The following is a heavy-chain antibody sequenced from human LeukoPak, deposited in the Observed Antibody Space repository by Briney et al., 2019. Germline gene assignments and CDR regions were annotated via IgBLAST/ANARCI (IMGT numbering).Heavy chain of an antibody. CDR3: ARGDSSGWYLVGYFDY. D-gene: IGHD6-19*01. CDR1: GVTSSSYS. Sequence: PGGSLRLSCAASGVTSSSYSMNWVRQAPGKGLEGFSSISSSSRHIYYADSVKGRFTISRDNSKNTLYLQMNSLRAEDTAVYYCARGDSSGWYLVGYFDYWGQGTLVTVSS. J-gene: IGHJ4*02. CDR2: ISSSSRHI. V-gene: IGHV3-21*01.